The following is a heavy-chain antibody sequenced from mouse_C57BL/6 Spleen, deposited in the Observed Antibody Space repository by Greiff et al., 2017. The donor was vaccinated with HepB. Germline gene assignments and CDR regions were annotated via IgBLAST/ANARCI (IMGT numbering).Heavy chain of an antibody. CDR2: IYPRSGNT. J-gene: IGHJ2*01. CDR3: ARGGGYDAFDY. D-gene: IGHD2-2*01. V-gene: IGHV1-81*01. Sequence: QVQLKESGAELARPGASVKLSCKASGYTFTSYGISWVKQRTGQGLEWIGEIYPRSGNTYYNEKFKGKATLTADKSSSTAYMELRSLTSEDSAVYFCARGGGYDAFDYWGQGTTLTVSS. CDR1: GYTFTSYG.